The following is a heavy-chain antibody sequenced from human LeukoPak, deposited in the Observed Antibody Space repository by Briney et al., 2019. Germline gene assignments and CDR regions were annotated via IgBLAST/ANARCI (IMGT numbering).Heavy chain of an antibody. V-gene: IGHV4-61*05. D-gene: IGHD5-18*01. Sequence: ASETLSLTCTVSGGSISSSSYYWGWIRQPPGKGLEWIGYIYYSGSTNYNPSLKSRVTISVDTSKNQFSLKLSSVTAADTAVYYCARVSGYSYGNPWLYYYYYMDVWGKGTTVTISS. CDR3: ARVSGYSYGNPWLYYYYYMDV. CDR1: GGSISSSSYY. J-gene: IGHJ6*03. CDR2: IYYSGST.